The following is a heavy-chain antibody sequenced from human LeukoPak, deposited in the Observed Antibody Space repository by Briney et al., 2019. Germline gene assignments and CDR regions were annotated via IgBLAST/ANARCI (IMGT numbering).Heavy chain of an antibody. CDR1: GFTFTNFA. Sequence: PGGSLRLSCAASGFTFTNFALTWVRQAPGKGLEWVSTISSNTLSIFYADSVKGRFTISRDNSKNTLYLQMNSLRAEDTAVYYCARERTPVDAFDIWGQGTMVTVSS. V-gene: IGHV3-23*01. CDR2: ISSNTLSI. J-gene: IGHJ3*02. CDR3: ARERTPVDAFDI.